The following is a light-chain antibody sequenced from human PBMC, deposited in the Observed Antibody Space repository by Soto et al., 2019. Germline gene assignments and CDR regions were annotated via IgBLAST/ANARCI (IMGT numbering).Light chain of an antibody. CDR3: QQYESQST. J-gene: IGKJ1*01. CDR2: KAS. CDR1: QSVGRW. V-gene: IGKV1-5*03. Sequence: DVQMTQSPSTLSASVGDKITITCRASQSVGRWLACYQQKPGKAPEVLIYKASTLKYGVPSRFSGSGSGTEFSLTISSLQPDDFATYFCQQYESQSTFGQGTKVEIK.